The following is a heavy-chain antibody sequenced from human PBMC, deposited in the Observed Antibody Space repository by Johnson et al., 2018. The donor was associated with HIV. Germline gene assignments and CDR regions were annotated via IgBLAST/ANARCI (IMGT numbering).Heavy chain of an antibody. CDR2: IQYDGSDK. Sequence: QMQLVESGGGLVQPGGSLRLSCAASGFTVSSNYMSWVRQAPGKGLEWVSFIQYDGSDKSYADSVEGRFTISRDNSKNTLYLQMNNLRTEDTGLYYCAKDGGKWSYSFDVWGQGTMVSVSS. D-gene: IGHD2-8*01. V-gene: IGHV3-30*02. CDR3: AKDGGKWSYSFDV. J-gene: IGHJ3*01. CDR1: GFTVSSNY.